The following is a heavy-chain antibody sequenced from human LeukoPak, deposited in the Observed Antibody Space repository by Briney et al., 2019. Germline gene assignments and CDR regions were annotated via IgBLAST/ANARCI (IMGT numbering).Heavy chain of an antibody. Sequence: GGSLRPSCAASGFTFSSYGMSWVRQAPGKGLEWVSAISGSGGSTYYADSVKGRFTISRDNSKNTLYLQMNSLRAEDTAVYYCAKGPYYYDSSGYYSDYWGQGTLVTVSS. CDR1: GFTFSSYG. CDR2: ISGSGGST. V-gene: IGHV3-23*01. J-gene: IGHJ4*02. CDR3: AKGPYYYDSSGYYSDY. D-gene: IGHD3-22*01.